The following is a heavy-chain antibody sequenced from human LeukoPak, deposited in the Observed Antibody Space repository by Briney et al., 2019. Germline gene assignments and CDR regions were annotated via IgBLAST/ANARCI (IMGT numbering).Heavy chain of an antibody. D-gene: IGHD6-13*01. CDR2: IKQDGSEK. V-gene: IGHV3-7*03. CDR1: GFTFSSYW. J-gene: IGHJ3*02. Sequence: PGGSLRLSCAASGFTFSSYWMSWVRQAPGKGLEWVASIKQDGSEKYYVDSVEGRFTISRDNAKNSLYLQMNSLRAEDTAVYYCAREDSAADDAFDIWGQGTMVTVSS. CDR3: AREDSAADDAFDI.